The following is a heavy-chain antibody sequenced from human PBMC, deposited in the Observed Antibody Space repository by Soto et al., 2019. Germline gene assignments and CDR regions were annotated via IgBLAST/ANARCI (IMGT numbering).Heavy chain of an antibody. CDR2: IIPIFGIE. D-gene: IGHD3-10*01. CDR3: AYHTMVRGVIISDSYYGMDV. CDR1: GGTFSRYA. Sequence: SVKVSCKASGGTFSRYAISWVRQAPGQGLEWMGGIIPIFGIENYAQKFQGRVTITADTSTSTAYMELSSLRSEDTALYYCAYHTMVRGVIISDSYYGMDVWGQGTTVTVSS. V-gene: IGHV1-69*10. J-gene: IGHJ6*02.